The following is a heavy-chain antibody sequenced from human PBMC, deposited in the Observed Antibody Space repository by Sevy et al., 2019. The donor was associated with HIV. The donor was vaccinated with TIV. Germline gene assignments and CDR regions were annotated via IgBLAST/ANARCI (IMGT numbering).Heavy chain of an antibody. CDR1: GFTFSNAW. Sequence: GGSLRLSCVASGFTFSNAWMSWVRQAPGKGLEWVGRIKSKTDGGTTDYAAPVKGRLTISRDDSKNTLYLQMNSLKTYDRAVYYCTAIVVVPAELWGQGTLVTVSS. CDR2: IKSKTDGGTT. CDR3: TAIVVVPAEL. D-gene: IGHD2-2*01. V-gene: IGHV3-15*01. J-gene: IGHJ4*02.